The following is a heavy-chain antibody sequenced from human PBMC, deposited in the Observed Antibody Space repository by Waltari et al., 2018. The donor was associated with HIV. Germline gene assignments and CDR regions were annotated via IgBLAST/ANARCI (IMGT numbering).Heavy chain of an antibody. D-gene: IGHD2-2*01. Sequence: QLHLQESGPGLVKPSETLALTCTVSGGSITRHDFYWAWLRQPPGRGVEGIGLMYNSVTTDYNPPLKSGVSMSRDTSKNRFSLRLHSVTAADTAIYYCARRGDGFNQHARLDHWGPGTLVTVSS. J-gene: IGHJ4*02. V-gene: IGHV4-39*01. CDR2: MYNSVTT. CDR3: ARRGDGFNQHARLDH. CDR1: GGSITRHDFY.